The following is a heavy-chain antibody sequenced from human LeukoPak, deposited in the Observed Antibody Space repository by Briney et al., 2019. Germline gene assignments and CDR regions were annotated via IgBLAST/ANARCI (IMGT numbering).Heavy chain of an antibody. CDR3: ARGRGPDYDFWSGYLNWFDP. CDR2: INHSGST. CDR1: GGSFSGYY. D-gene: IGHD3-3*01. Sequence: SETLSLTCAVYGGSFSGYYWSWIRQPPGKGLEWIGEINHSGSTNYNPSLKSRVTISVDTSKNQFSLKLSSVTAADTAAYYCARGRGPDYDFWSGYLNWFDPWGQGTLVTVSS. J-gene: IGHJ5*02. V-gene: IGHV4-34*01.